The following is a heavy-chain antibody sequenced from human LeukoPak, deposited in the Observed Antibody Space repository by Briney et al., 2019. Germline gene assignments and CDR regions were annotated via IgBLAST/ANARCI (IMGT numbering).Heavy chain of an antibody. CDR1: GYTFTSYA. V-gene: IGHV7-4-1*02. D-gene: IGHD3-3*01. J-gene: IGHJ6*03. Sequence: ASVKVSCKASGYTFTSYAMNWVRQAPGQGLEWMGWINTNTGNPTYAQGFTGRFVFSLDTSVSTAYLQISSLKAEDTAVYYCARRVTIFGFYYYYYMDVWGKGTTVTVS. CDR3: ARRVTIFGFYYYYYMDV. CDR2: INTNTGNP.